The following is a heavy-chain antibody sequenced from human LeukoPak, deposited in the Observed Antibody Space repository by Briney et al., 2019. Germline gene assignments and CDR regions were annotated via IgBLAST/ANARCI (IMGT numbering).Heavy chain of an antibody. CDR2: TYYRSKWYN. D-gene: IGHD2-2*01. V-gene: IGHV6-1*01. Sequence: SQTLSLTCAISGDTVSSNSAAWNWIRQSPSRGLEWLERTYYRSKWYNDYAVSVKSRITINPDTSKNQFSLKLSSVTAADTAVYYCARVRYCSSTSCPWGQGTLVTVSS. CDR3: ARVRYCSSTSCP. J-gene: IGHJ5*02. CDR1: GDTVSSNSAA.